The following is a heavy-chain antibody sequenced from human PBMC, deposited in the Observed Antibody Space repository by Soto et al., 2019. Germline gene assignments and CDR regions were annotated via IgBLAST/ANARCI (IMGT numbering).Heavy chain of an antibody. CDR2: ISSSGSTI. CDR3: ARERDIVVVPAAPYFDY. Sequence: GGSLRLSCAASGFTFSDYYMSWIRQAPGKGLEWVSYISSSGSTIYYADSVKGRFTISRDNAKNSLYLQMNSLRAEDTAVYYCARERDIVVVPAAPYFDYWGQGTLVTVSS. CDR1: GFTFSDYY. J-gene: IGHJ4*02. D-gene: IGHD2-2*01. V-gene: IGHV3-11*01.